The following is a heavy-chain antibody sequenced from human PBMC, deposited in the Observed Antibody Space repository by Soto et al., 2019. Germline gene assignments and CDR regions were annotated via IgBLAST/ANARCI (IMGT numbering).Heavy chain of an antibody. CDR3: ASNPYYDSTGYPTY. CDR2: IYYSGIT. J-gene: IGHJ4*02. D-gene: IGHD3-22*01. V-gene: IGHV4-59*11. CDR1: SGSINSHY. Sequence: PSETLSLTCTVSSGSINSHYWSWIRQPPGKGLEWIGYIYYSGITNYNPSLKSRVTMSVDTSKNHFSLKLSSVTAADTAVYYCASNPYYDSTGYPTYWGQGTLVTVSS.